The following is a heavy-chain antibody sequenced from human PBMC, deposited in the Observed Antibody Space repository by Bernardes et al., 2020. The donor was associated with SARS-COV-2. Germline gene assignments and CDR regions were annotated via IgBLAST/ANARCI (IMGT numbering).Heavy chain of an antibody. CDR2: MNPNTGGP. CDR1: GYTFISYD. Sequence: ASMKVSCKASGYTFISYDINWVRQATGQGLEWMGWMNPNTGGPGYAPKFQGRVTMTRNTSINTAYMELRSLGSEDTAVYYCARRGDDHDSGTQHVADYWGQGALVTVS. CDR3: ARRGDDHDSGTQHVADY. J-gene: IGHJ4*02. V-gene: IGHV1-8*01. D-gene: IGHD3-10*01.